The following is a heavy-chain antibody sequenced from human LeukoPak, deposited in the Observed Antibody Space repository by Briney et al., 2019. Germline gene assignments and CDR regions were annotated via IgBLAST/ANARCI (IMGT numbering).Heavy chain of an antibody. J-gene: IGHJ6*03. CDR2: IYSSGST. V-gene: IGHV4-39*01. Sequence: SETLSLTCTVSGDSISSSDYYWGWIRQPPGEGLEWIGSIYSSGSTYYNPSLKSRVTISVDTSKNQFSLILTSVTAADTSVYYCARLKWGTGEGGRGRSYMDVWGKGTTVTVSS. CDR3: ARLKWGTGEGGRGRSYMDV. D-gene: IGHD3-16*01. CDR1: GDSISSSDYY.